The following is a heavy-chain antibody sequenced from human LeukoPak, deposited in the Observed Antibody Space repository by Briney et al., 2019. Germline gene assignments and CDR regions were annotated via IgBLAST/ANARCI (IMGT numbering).Heavy chain of an antibody. Sequence: GGSLRLSCAASGFTFSTFGMHWVHQAPGKGLEWVALISFEGSNKYYVDSVKGRFTISRDNSKNTLSLQMNNLRAEDTAVYYCAKPLATKIIGWRYYGMDVWGQGTTVTVSS. CDR2: ISFEGSNK. D-gene: IGHD2/OR15-2a*01. V-gene: IGHV3-30*18. CDR3: AKPLATKIIGWRYYGMDV. J-gene: IGHJ6*02. CDR1: GFTFSTFG.